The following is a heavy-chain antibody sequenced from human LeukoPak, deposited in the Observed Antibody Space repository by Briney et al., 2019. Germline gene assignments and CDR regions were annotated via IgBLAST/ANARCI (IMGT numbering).Heavy chain of an antibody. CDR2: IYVSGNS. CDR1: GASVSGDY. V-gene: IGHV4-59*08. CDR3: ARHPFSSPFDH. Sequence: SETLSFTCTVSGASVSGDYWSWIRQPPGKGLEWIGYIYVSGNSNYNPSLKSRVSISLDTSKNQVSLTLTSVTAADTAVYYCARHPFSSPFDHWGQGTLVTVSS. J-gene: IGHJ4*02.